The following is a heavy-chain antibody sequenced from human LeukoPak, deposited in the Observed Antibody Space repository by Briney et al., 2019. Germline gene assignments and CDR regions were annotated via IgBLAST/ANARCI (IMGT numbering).Heavy chain of an antibody. CDR3: ARGNRGHAFDI. CDR1: GGSFSGYY. J-gene: IGHJ3*02. CDR2: INHSGST. V-gene: IGHV4-34*01. D-gene: IGHD1-14*01. Sequence: SETLSLTCAVYGGSFSGYYWSWIRQPPGKGLEWIGEINHSGSTNYNPSLKSRVTISVDTSKNQFSLKLSSATAADTAVYYCARGNRGHAFDIWGQGTMVTVSS.